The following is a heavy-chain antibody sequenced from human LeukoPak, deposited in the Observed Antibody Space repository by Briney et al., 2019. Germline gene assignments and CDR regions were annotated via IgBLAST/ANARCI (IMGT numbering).Heavy chain of an antibody. V-gene: IGHV4-38-2*01. CDR1: GYSISSGYY. CDR2: IYHSGST. CDR3: ASYVDTAMVCDY. J-gene: IGHJ4*02. Sequence: SETLSLTCAVSGYSISSGYYWGWIRQPPGKGLEWIGSIYHSGSTYYNPSLKSRVTIPVDTSKNQFSLKLSSVTAADTAVYYCASYVDTAMVCDYWGQGTLVTVSS. D-gene: IGHD5-18*01.